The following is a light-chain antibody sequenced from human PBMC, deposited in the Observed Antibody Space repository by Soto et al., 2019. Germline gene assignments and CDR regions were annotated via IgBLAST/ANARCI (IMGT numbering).Light chain of an antibody. J-gene: IGLJ1*01. CDR3: SSFTSNRIYG. Sequence: QSALTEPTSVAGSPGQSITISCTVNHNDIGTYDYVSSYQQHPGRAPRLLIHGVTTRPSGISDRFSASKSGLTASLAISGLQPEDEADYYCSSFTSNRIYGFGPGTKGTVL. V-gene: IGLV2-14*03. CDR1: HNDIGTYDY. CDR2: GVT.